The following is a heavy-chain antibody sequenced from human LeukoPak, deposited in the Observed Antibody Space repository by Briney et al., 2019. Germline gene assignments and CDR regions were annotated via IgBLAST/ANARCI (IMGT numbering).Heavy chain of an antibody. CDR1: GFTFSSYA. Sequence: PGGSLRLSCAASGFTFSSYAMSWVRQAPGKGLEWVSSISSSGANTYYADSVKGRFTIARDNSKNTVYLQMNSLRAEDTAVYYCAKETTFYYDSSGYWGYWGQGTLVTVSS. CDR2: ISSSGANT. V-gene: IGHV3-23*01. J-gene: IGHJ4*02. D-gene: IGHD3-22*01. CDR3: AKETTFYYDSSGYWGY.